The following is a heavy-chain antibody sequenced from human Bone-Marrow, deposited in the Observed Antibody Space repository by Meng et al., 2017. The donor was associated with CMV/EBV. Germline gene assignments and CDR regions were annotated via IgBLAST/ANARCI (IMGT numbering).Heavy chain of an antibody. CDR1: GYTFTGYY. Sequence: ASVKVSCKASGYTFTGYYMHWVRQAPGQGLEWMGWINPNSGGTNYAQKFQGRVTMTSDTSISTAYMELRRLRSDDTAVYYGATIADIVVVPAAISLGSDYWGQGTRVTVYS. D-gene: IGHD2-2*01. CDR2: INPNSGGT. CDR3: ATIADIVVVPAAISLGSDY. J-gene: IGHJ4*02. V-gene: IGHV1-2*02.